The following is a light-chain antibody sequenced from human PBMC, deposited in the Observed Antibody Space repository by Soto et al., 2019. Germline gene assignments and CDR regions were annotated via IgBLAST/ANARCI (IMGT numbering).Light chain of an antibody. CDR1: QGIKNY. V-gene: IGKV1-27*01. CDR3: QRYYNAPFT. Sequence: DIQVTQYPSSLSASVGDRVTITCRASQGIKNYLAWYQQKPGEIPNLLIYAASTLESGIPPRFSGSGSGTDFTLTINHLQPEDVATYYCQRYYNAPFTFGGGTKVEIK. CDR2: AAS. J-gene: IGKJ4*01.